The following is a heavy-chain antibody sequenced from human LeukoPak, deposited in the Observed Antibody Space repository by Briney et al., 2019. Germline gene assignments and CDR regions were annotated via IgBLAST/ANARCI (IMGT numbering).Heavy chain of an antibody. Sequence: SETLSLTCTVSGGSISDYYWNWIRQPPGKGLEWIGYIYYSGSTTYNPSLKSRVTMSVDTAKNQFSLKLRSVTAADTAVYFCARGDFCRKNNCYLRPMDVWGKGTTVTVSS. CDR3: ARGDFCRKNNCYLRPMDV. D-gene: IGHD3-3*01. J-gene: IGHJ6*03. V-gene: IGHV4-59*01. CDR2: IYYSGST. CDR1: GGSISDYY.